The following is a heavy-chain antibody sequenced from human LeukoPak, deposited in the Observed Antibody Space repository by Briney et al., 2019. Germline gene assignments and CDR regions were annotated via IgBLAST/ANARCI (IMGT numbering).Heavy chain of an antibody. CDR2: ISPDGSTT. V-gene: IGHV3-74*03. D-gene: IGHD7-27*01. J-gene: IGHJ4*02. CDR1: GFTFSRYW. Sequence: GGSLRLSCAASGFTFSRYWMHWVRQAPGKGLMWVSRISPDGSTTLYADSVKGRFTISRDNAKNTLYLQMNSLGAEDTAVYYCAGRAELGRGFDYWGQGTLVTVSS. CDR3: AGRAELGRGFDY.